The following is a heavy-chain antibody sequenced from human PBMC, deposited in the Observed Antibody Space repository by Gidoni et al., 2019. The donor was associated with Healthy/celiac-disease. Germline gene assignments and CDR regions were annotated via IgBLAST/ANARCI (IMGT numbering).Heavy chain of an antibody. Sequence: QVQLQQWGAGLLKPSETLSLTCAVYGGSFSGYYWSWIRQPPGKGLEGIGEINHSGSTNSNPSLKSRVTISVDTSKNQFSLKLSSVTAADTAVYYCARVFGTRYSSSWYTSGDYWGQGTLVTVSS. D-gene: IGHD6-13*01. CDR3: ARVFGTRYSSSWYTSGDY. CDR1: GGSFSGYY. CDR2: INHSGST. J-gene: IGHJ4*02. V-gene: IGHV4-34*01.